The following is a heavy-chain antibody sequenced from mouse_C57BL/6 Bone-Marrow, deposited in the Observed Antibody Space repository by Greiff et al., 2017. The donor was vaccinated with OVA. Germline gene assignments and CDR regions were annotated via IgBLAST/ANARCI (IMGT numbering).Heavy chain of an antibody. CDR3: AREGNYDYDVAMDY. Sequence: DVHLVESGGGLVKPGGSLKLSCAASGFTFSSYAMSWVRQTPEKRLEWVATISDGGSYTYYPDNVKGRFTISRDNAKNNLYLQMSHLKSEDTAMYYCAREGNYDYDVAMDYWGQGTSVTVSS. CDR2: ISDGGSYT. V-gene: IGHV5-4*01. D-gene: IGHD2-4*01. CDR1: GFTFSSYA. J-gene: IGHJ4*01.